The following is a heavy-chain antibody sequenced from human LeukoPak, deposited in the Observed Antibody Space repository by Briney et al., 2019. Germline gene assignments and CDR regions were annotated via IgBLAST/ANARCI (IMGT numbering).Heavy chain of an antibody. CDR3: VRPRSDDAWEY. CDR2: ISYDGSNK. D-gene: IGHD1-26*01. V-gene: IGHV3-30*04. CDR1: GFTFSSYA. J-gene: IGHJ4*02. Sequence: GGSLRLSCAASGFTFSSYAMHWVRQAPGKGLEWVAVISYDGSNKYYADSVKGRFTISRDNSKNTLYLQMNSLRAEDTAVYYCVRPRSDDAWEYWGQGTLVTVSS.